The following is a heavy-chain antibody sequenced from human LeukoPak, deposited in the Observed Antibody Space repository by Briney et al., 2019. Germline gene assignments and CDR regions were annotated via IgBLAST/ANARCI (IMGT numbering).Heavy chain of an antibody. CDR2: ISSSGSTI. D-gene: IGHD6-19*01. CDR1: GFTFSSYE. Sequence: PGGSLRLSCAASGFTFSSYEMNWVRQAPGKGLEWVSYISSSGSTIYYADSVKGRFTISRDNAKNSLYLQMNSLRAEDTAVYYCARSGGGYSSGWSYGPIFDYWGQGTLVTVSS. CDR3: ARSGGGYSSGWSYGPIFDY. V-gene: IGHV3-48*03. J-gene: IGHJ4*02.